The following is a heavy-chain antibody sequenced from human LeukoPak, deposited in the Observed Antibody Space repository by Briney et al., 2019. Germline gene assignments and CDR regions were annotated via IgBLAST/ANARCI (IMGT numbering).Heavy chain of an antibody. CDR2: ISSSGSYI. CDR1: GFTFSYYT. D-gene: IGHD3-10*02. J-gene: IGHJ6*04. Sequence: PGGSLRLSCAASGFTFSYYTMNWVRQAPGKGLEWVSSISSSGSYIYYADSVKGRFTISRDNAKNSLYLQMNSLRAEDTAVYYCAELGITMIGGVWGKGTTVTISS. CDR3: AELGITMIGGV. V-gene: IGHV3-21*01.